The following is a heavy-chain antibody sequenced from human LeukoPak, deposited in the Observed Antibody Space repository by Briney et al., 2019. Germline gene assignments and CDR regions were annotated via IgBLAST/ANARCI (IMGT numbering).Heavy chain of an antibody. V-gene: IGHV3-64D*06. CDR2: ISTTT. D-gene: IGHD6-19*01. J-gene: IGHJ4*02. CDR1: GFTFSSYG. CDR3: VRSNSGWYDY. Sequence: GGSLRLSCSASGFTFSSYGMHWVRQTPGKGLEYISDISTTTKYADSVKDRFTISRDNSKNSMYLQMSSLRPEDTAMYYCVRSNSGWYDYWGQGTLVIVSS.